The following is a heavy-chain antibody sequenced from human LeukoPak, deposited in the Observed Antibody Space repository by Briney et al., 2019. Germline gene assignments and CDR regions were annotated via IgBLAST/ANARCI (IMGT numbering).Heavy chain of an antibody. CDR1: GGTFSSYA. Sequence: ASVKVSCKASGGTFSSYAISWVRQAPGQGLEWMGGIIPIFGTANYAQKFQGRVTITADESTSTAYMELSSLRSEDTAVYYCARDLIRIQLWPYGMDVWGQGTTVTVSS. D-gene: IGHD5-18*01. CDR3: ARDLIRIQLWPYGMDV. CDR2: IIPIFGTA. J-gene: IGHJ6*02. V-gene: IGHV1-69*01.